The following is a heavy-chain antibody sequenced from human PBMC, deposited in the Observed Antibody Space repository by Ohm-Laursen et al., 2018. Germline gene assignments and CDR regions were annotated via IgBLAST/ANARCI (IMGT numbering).Heavy chain of an antibody. J-gene: IGHJ3*02. CDR1: GFTVSSNY. CDR2: IYSGGST. Sequence: SLRLSCSASGFTVSSNYMSWVRQAPGKGLEWVSVIYSGGSTYYADSVKGRFTISRDNSKNTLYLQMNSPRAEDTAVYYCARDLSYYGSGSPLDIWGQGTMVTVSS. V-gene: IGHV3-53*01. D-gene: IGHD3-10*01. CDR3: ARDLSYYGSGSPLDI.